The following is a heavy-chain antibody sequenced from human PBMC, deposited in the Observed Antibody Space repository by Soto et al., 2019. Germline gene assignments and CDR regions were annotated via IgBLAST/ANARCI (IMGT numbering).Heavy chain of an antibody. D-gene: IGHD4-17*01. V-gene: IGHV3-30*18. CDR2: ISYDGSNK. CDR3: AKPGRDRVYGDYNDAFDI. J-gene: IGHJ3*02. CDR1: GFTFSSYG. Sequence: GGSLRLSCAASGFTFSSYGMHWVRQAPGKGLEWGAVISYDGSNKYYADSVKGRFTISRDNSKNTLHLQMNSLRAEDTAVYYCAKPGRDRVYGDYNDAFDIWGQGTMVTVSS.